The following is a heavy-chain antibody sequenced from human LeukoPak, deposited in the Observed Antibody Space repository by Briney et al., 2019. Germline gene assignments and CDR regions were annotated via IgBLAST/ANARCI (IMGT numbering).Heavy chain of an antibody. V-gene: IGHV3-23*01. J-gene: IGHJ6*02. CDR3: ARDTYYYNSSAFYHYYYGMDV. D-gene: IGHD3-22*01. CDR1: GFTFRLFA. Sequence: GGSLRLSCAASGFTFRLFAMNWVRQAPGKGLEWVSGLDGDSGRTYYADSVKGRFTVSRDNSKNTLYLQMNSLSAEDTAVYYCARDTYYYNSSAFYHYYYGMDVWGQGTTVTVSS. CDR2: LDGDSGRT.